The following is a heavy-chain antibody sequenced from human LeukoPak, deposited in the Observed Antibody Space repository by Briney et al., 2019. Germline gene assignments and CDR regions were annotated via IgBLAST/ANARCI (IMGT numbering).Heavy chain of an antibody. Sequence: GESLKISWKGSGYSFTTYWVVWVRQMPGKGLGWMGIIYPGDSDTRYSPSFQGQVTISADRSINTAYLQWTSLTASDTAMYYCARQDHGSYDYWGQGTLVTVSS. D-gene: IGHD3-10*01. J-gene: IGHJ4*02. V-gene: IGHV5-51*01. CDR2: IYPGDSDT. CDR1: GYSFTTYW. CDR3: ARQDHGSYDY.